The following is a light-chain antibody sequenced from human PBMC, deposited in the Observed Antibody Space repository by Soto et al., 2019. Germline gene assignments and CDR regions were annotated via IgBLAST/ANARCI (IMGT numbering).Light chain of an antibody. CDR3: QQRFTWPPFS. CDR1: ESVNDY. Sequence: EVVLTQSPATLSLSPGERATLFCRANESVNDYLAWYQQRPGQAPRLLIFDASNRAPGIPARFSASGSRRDFTLTISSLEPEDFAVYYCQQRFTWPPFSFGSGTKVDF. CDR2: DAS. J-gene: IGKJ3*01. V-gene: IGKV3-11*02.